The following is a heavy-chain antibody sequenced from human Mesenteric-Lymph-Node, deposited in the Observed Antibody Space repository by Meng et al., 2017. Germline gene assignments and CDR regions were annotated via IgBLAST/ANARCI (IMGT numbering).Heavy chain of an antibody. J-gene: IGHJ5*02. D-gene: IGHD6-13*01. Sequence: QVQRKGSGPGLVKPSETLSLTCAVSGGSISSINWWTWVRQPPGKGLEWIGEIYHSGSTNYNPSLKSRVTISVDKSKNQLSLKLSSVTAADTAVYYCARVAAAGNEWFDPWGQGTLVTVSS. V-gene: IGHV4-4*02. CDR2: IYHSGST. CDR1: GGSISSINW. CDR3: ARVAAAGNEWFDP.